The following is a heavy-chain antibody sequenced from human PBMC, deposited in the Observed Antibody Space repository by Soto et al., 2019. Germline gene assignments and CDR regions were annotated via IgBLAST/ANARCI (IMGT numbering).Heavy chain of an antibody. D-gene: IGHD2-2*01. CDR3: VRKYPGTRPFDY. V-gene: IGHV3-23*01. CDR1: GFTFNSYA. CDR2: IGTDGNT. J-gene: IGHJ4*01. Sequence: QPGGSLRLSCAASGFTFNSYAMNWVRQAPGKGLAWVSAIGTDGNTYYANSVKGRFTISRDNSRTTLYLQMNSLRVEDTALYYCVRKYPGTRPFDYWGQGTLVTVS.